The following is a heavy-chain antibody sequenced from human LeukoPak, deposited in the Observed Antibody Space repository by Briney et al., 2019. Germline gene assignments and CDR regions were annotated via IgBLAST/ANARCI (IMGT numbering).Heavy chain of an antibody. CDR3: ARDNIAARPFDY. CDR2: ISSSSSTI. D-gene: IGHD6-6*01. CDR1: GFTFSSYS. Sequence: TGGSLRLSFAASGFTFSSYSMNWVRQAPGKGLEWVSYISSSSSTIYYADSVKGRFTISRDNAKNSLYPQMNSLRDEDTAVYYCARDNIAARPFDYWGQGTLVTVSS. J-gene: IGHJ4*02. V-gene: IGHV3-48*02.